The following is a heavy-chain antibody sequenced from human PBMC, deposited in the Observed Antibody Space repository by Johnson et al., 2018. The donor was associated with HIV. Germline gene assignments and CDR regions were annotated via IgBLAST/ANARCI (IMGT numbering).Heavy chain of an antibody. D-gene: IGHD3-22*01. CDR3: TTAKWLLGAFDI. J-gene: IGHJ3*02. CDR1: GFTVSSNY. CDR2: IKSKTDGGTT. Sequence: VLLVESGGGLVQPGGSLRLSCAASGFTVSSNYMSWVRQAPGKGLEWVGRIKSKTDGGTTDYAAPVKGRFTISRDDSKNTLYLQMNSLKTEDTAVYYCTTAKWLLGAFDIWGQGTMVTVSS. V-gene: IGHV3-15*01.